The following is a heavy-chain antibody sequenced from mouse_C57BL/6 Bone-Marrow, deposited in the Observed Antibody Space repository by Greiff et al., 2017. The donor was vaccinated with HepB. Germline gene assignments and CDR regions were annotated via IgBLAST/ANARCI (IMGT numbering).Heavy chain of an antibody. D-gene: IGHD2-5*01. CDR1: GFTFSSYA. J-gene: IGHJ1*03. Sequence: EVKLMESGGGLVKPGGSLKLSCAVSGFTFSSYAMSWVRQTPEKRLEWVATISDGGSYTYYPDNVKGRFTISRDNAKNNLYLQMSHLKSEDTAMYYCARGGPTIGTTWNFDVWSTGTTVTVSS. CDR3: ARGGPTIGTTWNFDV. V-gene: IGHV5-4*03. CDR2: ISDGGSYT.